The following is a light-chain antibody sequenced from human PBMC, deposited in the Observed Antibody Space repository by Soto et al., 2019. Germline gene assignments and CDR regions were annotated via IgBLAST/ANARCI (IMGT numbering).Light chain of an antibody. CDR2: DAS. CDR1: QSVSRSY. CDR3: QQHGSSPIT. J-gene: IGKJ5*01. V-gene: IGKV3-20*01. Sequence: EMVMTQSPVTLSVSPGESATLSCRASQSVSRSYLAWYQQKPGQAPRXXIYDASYRATGIPARFSGGGSGTECTLTISRLEPEDFAVDYCQQHGSSPITFGQGTRLEIK.